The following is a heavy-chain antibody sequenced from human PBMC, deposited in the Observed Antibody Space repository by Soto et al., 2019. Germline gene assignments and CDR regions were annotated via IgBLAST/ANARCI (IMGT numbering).Heavy chain of an antibody. CDR3: ARDDPLVVPSALPYFDS. V-gene: IGHV1-18*01. CDR1: GYTFTNFG. D-gene: IGHD2-2*01. CDR2: ISAYNDNT. J-gene: IGHJ4*02. Sequence: ASVKVSCKASGYTFTNFGISWIRQAPGQGLEWMGWISAYNDNTNSVQKFQDRVTMTTDTSTATAYMELRSLRSDDTAVYYCARDDPLVVPSALPYFDSWGQGTLVTVSS.